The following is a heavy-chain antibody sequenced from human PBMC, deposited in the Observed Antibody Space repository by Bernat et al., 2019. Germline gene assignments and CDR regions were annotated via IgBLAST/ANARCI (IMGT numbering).Heavy chain of an antibody. D-gene: IGHD2-15*01. V-gene: IGHV4-39*01. J-gene: IGHJ4*02. CDR2: IYNSGST. Sequence: QLQMQESGPGLVKPSETLSLTCTVPGGSISSGSYYWTWIRQPPGKGLEWIGNIYNSGSTYYSPSLKSRVTISVDTSKNQFSLKLTSVTAADTAVYYCARRRGGSSECDYWGQGTLVTVSS. CDR1: GGSISSGSYY. CDR3: ARRRGGSSECDY.